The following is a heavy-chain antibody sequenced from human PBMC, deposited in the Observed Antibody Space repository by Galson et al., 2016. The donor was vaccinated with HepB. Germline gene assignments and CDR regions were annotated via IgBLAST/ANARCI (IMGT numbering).Heavy chain of an antibody. Sequence: SLRLSCATSGFTFTDYPMTWVRQAPGKGLEWVSTVGTGHFTHYADSVKGRFIISRDDSKNTLYLQMHSLRAEDTALYYCAKLPSRYYGSGAGYGMDIWGQGTTVTVSS. CDR1: GFTFTDYP. V-gene: IGHV3-23*01. J-gene: IGHJ6*02. CDR3: AKLPSRYYGSGAGYGMDI. D-gene: IGHD3-10*01. CDR2: VGTGHFT.